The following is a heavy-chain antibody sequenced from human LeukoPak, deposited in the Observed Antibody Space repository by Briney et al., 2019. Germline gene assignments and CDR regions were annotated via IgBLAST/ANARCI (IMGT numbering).Heavy chain of an antibody. CDR3: AHSEIAIRVANGSVNY. J-gene: IGHJ4*02. D-gene: IGHD3-3*01. V-gene: IGHV2-5*02. CDR2: IYWDDDK. Sequence: KESGPTLVKPTQTLTLTCTFSGFSLSTSGVGVGWIRQPPGKALEWLALIYWDDDKRYSPSLKSRLTITKDNAKNQLYLKMTNMNAVDTATYYCAHSEIAIRVANGSVNYGDQRTLVTVSS. CDR1: GFSLSTSGVG.